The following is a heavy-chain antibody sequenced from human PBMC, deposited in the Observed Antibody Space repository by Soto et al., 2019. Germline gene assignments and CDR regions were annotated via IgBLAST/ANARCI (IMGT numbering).Heavy chain of an antibody. CDR2: IHSSGSI. CDR3: ARLSRISGGRYYYYGMDV. Sequence: SETLSLTCTVSGGSISSDDYYWSWIRQAPGRGLEWIGYIHSSGSIYYNPSLKSRATMSIDTAGNQFSLKVSSVTVADTAVYYCARLSRISGGRYYYYGMDVWGQGTTVTVSS. V-gene: IGHV4-30-4*01. CDR1: GGSISSDDYY. D-gene: IGHD3-10*01. J-gene: IGHJ6*02.